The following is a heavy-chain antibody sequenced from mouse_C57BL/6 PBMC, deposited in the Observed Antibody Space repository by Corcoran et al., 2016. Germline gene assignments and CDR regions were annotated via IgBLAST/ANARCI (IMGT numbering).Heavy chain of an antibody. J-gene: IGHJ4*01. D-gene: IGHD1-1*01. Sequence: EVKLLQSGGGLVQPGGSLKLSCAASGIDFSRYWMSWVRRAPGKGLEWIGEINPDSSTINYAPSLKDKFIISRDNAKNTLYLQMSKVRSEDTALYYCARLTTEFPSAMDYWGQGTSVTVSS. CDR2: INPDSSTI. V-gene: IGHV4-1*01. CDR1: GIDFSRYW. CDR3: ARLTTEFPSAMDY.